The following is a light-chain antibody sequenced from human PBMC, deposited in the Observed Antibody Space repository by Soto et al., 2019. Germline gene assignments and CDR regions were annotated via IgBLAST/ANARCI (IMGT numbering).Light chain of an antibody. CDR2: DND. V-gene: IGLV1-51*01. CDR3: GTWDTSLSAGV. Sequence: QSVLTQPPSVSAAPGQTVTISCSGSSSNIGNKYVSWYQQLPGTTPKLLIYDNDKRPSGIPARFSGSKSSTSATLGITGLKTGDEADYYCGTWDTSLSAGVFGGGTKVTVL. CDR1: SSNIGNKY. J-gene: IGLJ3*02.